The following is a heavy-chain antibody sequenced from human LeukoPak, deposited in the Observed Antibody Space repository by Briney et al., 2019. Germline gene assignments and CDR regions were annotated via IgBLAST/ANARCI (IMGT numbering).Heavy chain of an antibody. V-gene: IGHV3-30-3*01. D-gene: IGHD4-23*01. CDR3: ARDPSSTVVTPGGDY. J-gene: IGHJ4*02. CDR2: ISYDGSNK. CDR1: GFTFSSYA. Sequence: GGSLRLSCAASGFTFSSYAMHWVRQAPGEGLEWVAVISYDGSNKYYADSVKGRFTISRDNSKNTLYLQMNSLRAEDTAVYYCARDPSSTVVTPGGDYWGQGTLVTVSS.